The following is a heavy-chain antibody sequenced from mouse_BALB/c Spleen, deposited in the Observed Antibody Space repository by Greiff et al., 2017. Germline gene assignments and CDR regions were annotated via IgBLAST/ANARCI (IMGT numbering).Heavy chain of an antibody. CDR3: TRSGRYDVGGDWYFDV. J-gene: IGHJ1*01. Sequence: LVESGAELVKPGASVKLSCKASGYTFTSYYMYWVKQRPGQGLEWIGEINPSNGGTNFNEKFKSKATLTVDKSSSTAYMQLSSLTSEDSAVYYCTRSGRYDVGGDWYFDVWGAGTTVTVSS. CDR2: INPSNGGT. D-gene: IGHD2-14*01. V-gene: IGHV1S81*02. CDR1: GYTFTSYY.